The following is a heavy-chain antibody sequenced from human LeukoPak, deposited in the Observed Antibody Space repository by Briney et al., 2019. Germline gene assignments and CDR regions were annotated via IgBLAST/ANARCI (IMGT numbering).Heavy chain of an antibody. Sequence: ASETLSLTCTVSGGSISSYYWSWIRQPPGKGLEWIGYIYYSGSTNYNPSLKSRVTISVDTSKNQFSLQLSSVTAADTAVYYCARHVAVAGNFDYWGQGTLVTVSS. CDR1: GGSISSYY. CDR2: IYYSGST. CDR3: ARHVAVAGNFDY. J-gene: IGHJ4*02. D-gene: IGHD6-19*01. V-gene: IGHV4-59*08.